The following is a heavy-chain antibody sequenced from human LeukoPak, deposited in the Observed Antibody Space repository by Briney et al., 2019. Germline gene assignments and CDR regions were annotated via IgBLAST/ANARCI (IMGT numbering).Heavy chain of an antibody. CDR2: INPNSGGT. CDR3: ARDASLMITFGGVIVPHFDY. V-gene: IGHV1-2*02. CDR1: GYTFTGYY. Sequence: ASVKVSCKASGYTFTGYYMHWVRQAPGQGLEWMGWINPNSGGTNYAQKLQGRVTMTTDTSTSTAYMELRSLRSDDTAVYYCARDASLMITFGGVIVPHFDYWGQGTLVTVSS. D-gene: IGHD3-16*02. J-gene: IGHJ4*02.